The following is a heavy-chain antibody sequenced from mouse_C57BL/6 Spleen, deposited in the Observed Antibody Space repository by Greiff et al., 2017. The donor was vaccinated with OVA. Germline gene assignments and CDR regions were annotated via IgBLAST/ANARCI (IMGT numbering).Heavy chain of an antibody. V-gene: IGHV1-59*01. D-gene: IGHD2-2*01. J-gene: IGHJ1*03. CDR1: GYTFTSYW. CDR3: ARGGSTMVRGYFDV. CDR2: IDPSDSYT. Sequence: QVQLQQPGAELVRPGTSVKLSCKASGYTFTSYWMHWVKQRPGQGLEWIGVIDPSDSYTNYNQKFKGKATLTVDTSSSTAYMQLSSLTSEDSAVDYCARGGSTMVRGYFDVWGTGTTVTVSS.